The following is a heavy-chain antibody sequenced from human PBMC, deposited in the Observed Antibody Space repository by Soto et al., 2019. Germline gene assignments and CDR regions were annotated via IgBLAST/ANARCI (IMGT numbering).Heavy chain of an antibody. V-gene: IGHV1-8*01. J-gene: IGHJ5*02. CDR1: GYTFTSYD. Sequence: QVQLVQSGAEVKKPGASVKVSCKASGYTFTSYDINWVRQATGQGLEWMGWMYPNSGNTGYAQKFQGRVTMTRNTSISTAYMELSSLRSEDTAVYYCARSSHDSSGYYYRNWFDPWGQGTLVTVSS. CDR3: ARSSHDSSGYYYRNWFDP. D-gene: IGHD3-22*01. CDR2: MYPNSGNT.